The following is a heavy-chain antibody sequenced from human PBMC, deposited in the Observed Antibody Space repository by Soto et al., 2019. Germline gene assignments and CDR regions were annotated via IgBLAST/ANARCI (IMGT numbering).Heavy chain of an antibody. CDR1: RYIFTSYW. V-gene: IGHV5-51*01. J-gene: IGHJ4*02. CDR3: AKTPGNAGSMLEEYYFDY. CDR2: IYPGDSDT. Sequence: PVESLKISCKGSRYIFTSYWICCVLQRPVKVLEWMGIIYPGDSDTRYSPSFQGQVTISADKSISTAYLQWRSLKASDTAMYYCAKTPGNAGSMLEEYYFDYWGQGTLVTVSS. D-gene: IGHD3-10*02.